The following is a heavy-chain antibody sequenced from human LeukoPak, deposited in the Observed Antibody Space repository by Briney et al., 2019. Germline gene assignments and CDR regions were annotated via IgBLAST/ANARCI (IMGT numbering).Heavy chain of an antibody. J-gene: IGHJ4*02. D-gene: IGHD1-26*01. CDR1: GFTFSSYS. Sequence: GSLRLSCAASGFTFSSYSMNWVRQAPGKGLEWVSYISSSSSTIYYADSVKGRFTISRDNAKNSLYLQMNSLRAEDTAVYYCAKVVPYIVGGSPDYWGQGTLVTVSS. V-gene: IGHV3-48*01. CDR3: AKVVPYIVGGSPDY. CDR2: ISSSSSTI.